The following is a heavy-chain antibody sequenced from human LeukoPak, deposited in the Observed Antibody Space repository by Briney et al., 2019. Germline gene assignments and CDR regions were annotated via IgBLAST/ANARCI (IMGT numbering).Heavy chain of an antibody. CDR2: ISYDGSNK. CDR3: AKDEAVDTAMVFYPLYCFDY. V-gene: IGHV3-30*18. CDR1: GFTFSSYG. Sequence: GGSLRLSCAASGFTFSSYGMHWVRQAPGKGLEWVAVISYDGSNKYYADSVKGRFTISRDNSKNTLYLQMNSLRAEDTAVYYCAKDEAVDTAMVFYPLYCFDYWGQGTLVTVSS. J-gene: IGHJ4*02. D-gene: IGHD5-18*01.